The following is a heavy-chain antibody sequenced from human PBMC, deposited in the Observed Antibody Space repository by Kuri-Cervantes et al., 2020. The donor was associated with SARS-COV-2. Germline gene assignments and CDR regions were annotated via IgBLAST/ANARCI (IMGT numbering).Heavy chain of an antibody. Sequence: GGSLRLSCAASGFTFSSYGMHWVRQAPGKGLEWVAFVRYDGSNKYYADSVKGRFTISRDNSKNTLYLQMNSLRAEDTAVYYCAKALRAAIPHWGQGTLVTVSS. V-gene: IGHV3-30*02. D-gene: IGHD2-2*02. CDR3: AKALRAAIPH. CDR1: GFTFSSYG. J-gene: IGHJ4*02. CDR2: VRYDGSNK.